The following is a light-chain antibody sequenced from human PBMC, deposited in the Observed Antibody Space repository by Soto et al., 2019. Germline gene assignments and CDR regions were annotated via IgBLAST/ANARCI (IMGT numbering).Light chain of an antibody. CDR2: YDS. CDR3: QVWDSSSALKV. J-gene: IGLJ2*01. V-gene: IGLV3-21*04. Sequence: SYELTQPPSVSVAPGKTARITCGGNNIGSKSVHWYQQKPGQAPVLVIYYDSDRPSGIPERFSGSNSGNTATLTISRVEAGDEADYYCQVWDSSSALKVFGGGTKVTVL. CDR1: NIGSKS.